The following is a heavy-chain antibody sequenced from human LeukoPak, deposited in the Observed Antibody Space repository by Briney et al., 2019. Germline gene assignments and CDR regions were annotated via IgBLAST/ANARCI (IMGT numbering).Heavy chain of an antibody. Sequence: PSETLSLTCTVSGGSISSYYWSWIRQPAGKGLEWIGRIYTSGSTNYNPSLKSRVTMSVDTSKNQFSLKLSSVTAADTAVYYCARGNTAMVWGWYFDLWGRGTLVTVSS. CDR1: GGSISSYY. D-gene: IGHD5-18*01. CDR2: IYTSGST. J-gene: IGHJ2*01. CDR3: ARGNTAMVWGWYFDL. V-gene: IGHV4-4*07.